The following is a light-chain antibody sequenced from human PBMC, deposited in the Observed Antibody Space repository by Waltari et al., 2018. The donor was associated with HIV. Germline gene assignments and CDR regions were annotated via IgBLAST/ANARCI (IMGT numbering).Light chain of an antibody. CDR2: AAS. CDR3: QQYNSWPPRFN. V-gene: IGKV3-15*01. J-gene: IGKJ3*01. CDR1: QSVSSN. Sequence: EIVMTPQPATLSASPGERLVLSCRASQSVSSNLAWYQQTPGQAPRLLIYAASTRATGIPPRFRGSGSGTEFTLTISGLQSEDFAFYYCQQYNSWPPRFNFGPGTKV.